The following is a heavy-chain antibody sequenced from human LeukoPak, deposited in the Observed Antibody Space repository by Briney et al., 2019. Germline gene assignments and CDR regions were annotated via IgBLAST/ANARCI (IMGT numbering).Heavy chain of an antibody. CDR2: VYTSGST. CDR3: ARDPNSAL. Sequence: ASETLSLTCTVSGGSISSSYWSRIRQPAGKGLEWIGRVYTSGSTNYNYNPSLKSRLTMSVDTSKNQFSLKLSSVTAADTAVYYCARDPNSALWGQGTLVTVSS. CDR1: GGSISSSY. D-gene: IGHD2-21*01. V-gene: IGHV4-4*07. J-gene: IGHJ4*02.